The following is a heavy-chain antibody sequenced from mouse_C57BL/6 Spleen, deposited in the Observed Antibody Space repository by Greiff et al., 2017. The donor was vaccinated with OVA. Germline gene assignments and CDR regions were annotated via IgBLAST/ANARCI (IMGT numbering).Heavy chain of an antibody. CDR2: ISSGGDYI. Sequence: EVQLVESGEGLVKPGGSLKLSCAASGFTFSSYAMSWVRQTPEKRLEWVAYISSGGDYIYYADTVKGRFTISRDNARNTLYLQMSSLKSEDTAMYYWTRGGPITTVVATDWYFDVWGTGTTVTVSS. CDR3: TRGGPITTVVATDWYFDV. D-gene: IGHD1-1*01. V-gene: IGHV5-9-1*02. J-gene: IGHJ1*03. CDR1: GFTFSSYA.